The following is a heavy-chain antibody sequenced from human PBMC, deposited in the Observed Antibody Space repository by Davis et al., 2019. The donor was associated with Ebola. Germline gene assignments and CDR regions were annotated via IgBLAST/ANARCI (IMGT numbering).Heavy chain of an antibody. CDR1: GFTFSSYG. CDR3: AKDHDSSGWSHDAFDI. D-gene: IGHD3-22*01. J-gene: IGHJ3*02. CDR2: ISYDGSNK. Sequence: GESLKISCAAPGFTFSSYGMHWVRQAPGKGLEWVAVISYDGSNKYYADSVKGRFTISRDNSKNTLYLQMNSLRAEDTAVYYCAKDHDSSGWSHDAFDIWGQGTMATVSS. V-gene: IGHV3-30*18.